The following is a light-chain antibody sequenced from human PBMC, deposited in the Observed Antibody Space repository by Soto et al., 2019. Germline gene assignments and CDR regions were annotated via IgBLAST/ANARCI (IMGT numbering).Light chain of an antibody. J-gene: IGKJ1*01. V-gene: IGKV1-39*01. Sequence: DIPVTQSPSSLSASVGDTVTITCRTSQSISGKLSWYQQIPGKAPKLLIYAASRLQSGVPSRFSASGSGTEFTLTISSLHPDDFASYYCQQSYSRVTFGQGTKVEIK. CDR1: QSISGK. CDR2: AAS. CDR3: QQSYSRVT.